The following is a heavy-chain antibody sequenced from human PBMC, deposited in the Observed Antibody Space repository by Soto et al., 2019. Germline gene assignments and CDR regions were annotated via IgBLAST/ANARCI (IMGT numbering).Heavy chain of an antibody. CDR1: GFTFSSYW. J-gene: IGHJ4*02. CDR2: INSDGSST. D-gene: IGHD3-16*01. Sequence: EVHLVESGGGLVQPGGSLRLSCAASGFTFSSYWMYWVRQVPGKGLVWVSRINSDGSSTSYADSVKGRFTISRDNAKNTLNLQMNGLRAEDTAVYYCTRGDDYVWGVYWGKGTLVTVSS. V-gene: IGHV3-74*01. CDR3: TRGDDYVWGVY.